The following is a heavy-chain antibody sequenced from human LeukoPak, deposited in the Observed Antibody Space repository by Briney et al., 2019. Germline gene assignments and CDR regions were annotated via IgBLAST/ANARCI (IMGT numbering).Heavy chain of an antibody. CDR2: IYNSGST. CDR1: GGSISTYY. J-gene: IGHJ5*02. V-gene: IGHV4-59*01. Sequence: SETLSLTCTVSGGSISTYYWSWIRQPPGKGLEWIGYIYNSGSTDYNPSLKSRVTISVDTSKNQFSLKLRSVTAADTAVYYCARDGVFGTFDPWGQGTLVTVSS. D-gene: IGHD3-10*01. CDR3: ARDGVFGTFDP.